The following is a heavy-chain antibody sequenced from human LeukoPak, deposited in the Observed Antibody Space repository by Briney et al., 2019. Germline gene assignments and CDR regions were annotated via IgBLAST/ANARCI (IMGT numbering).Heavy chain of an antibody. J-gene: IGHJ6*02. CDR2: TYYRSKWYN. Sequence: SQTLSLTCAISGDSVSSNSAAWNWIRQSPSRGLEWLGRTYYRSKWYNDYAVSVKSRITINPDTSKNQFSLQLNPVTPEDTAVYYCARANYDFWSGYYGYYYYYGMDVWGQGTTVTVSS. D-gene: IGHD3-3*01. CDR3: ARANYDFWSGYYGYYYYYGMDV. V-gene: IGHV6-1*01. CDR1: GDSVSSNSAA.